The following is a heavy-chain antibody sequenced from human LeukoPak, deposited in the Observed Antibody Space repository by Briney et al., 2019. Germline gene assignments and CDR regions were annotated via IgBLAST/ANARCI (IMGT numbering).Heavy chain of an antibody. CDR3: ARHVFISSGWSGDSDY. D-gene: IGHD6-19*01. Sequence: SETLSLTCAVYGGSFSGYYWSWIRQPPGKGLEWIGEINHSGSTNYNPSLKSRVTISVDTSKNQFSLKLSSVTAADTAVYYCARHVFISSGWSGDSDYWGQGTLVTVSS. CDR2: INHSGST. V-gene: IGHV4-34*01. CDR1: GGSFSGYY. J-gene: IGHJ4*02.